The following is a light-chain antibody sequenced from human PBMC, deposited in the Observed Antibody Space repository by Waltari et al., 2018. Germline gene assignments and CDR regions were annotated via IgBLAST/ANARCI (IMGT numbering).Light chain of an antibody. CDR2: GAS. CDR3: HQYNTWPKT. J-gene: IGKJ1*01. Sequence: EIVLTQSPATLSVSPGERATLSCRASQSVINNLAWYQQKPGQAPRLLFYGASRRTSDVPVRFSGSGSGTEFTLTISSLRSGDSAMYYCHQYNTWPKTFGQGTKVEI. CDR1: QSVINN. V-gene: IGKV3-15*01.